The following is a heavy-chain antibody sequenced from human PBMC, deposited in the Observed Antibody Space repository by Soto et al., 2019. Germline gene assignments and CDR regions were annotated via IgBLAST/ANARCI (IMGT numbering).Heavy chain of an antibody. V-gene: IGHV3-30-3*01. Sequence: PGGSLRLSCAASGFTFSSYAMHWVRQAPGKGLEWVAVISYDGSNKYYADSVKGRFTISRDNSKNTLYLQMNSLRAEDTAVYYCARTPGIAAAGQYYYYGMDVWGQGTTVTVSS. J-gene: IGHJ6*02. CDR3: ARTPGIAAAGQYYYYGMDV. CDR1: GFTFSSYA. CDR2: ISYDGSNK. D-gene: IGHD6-13*01.